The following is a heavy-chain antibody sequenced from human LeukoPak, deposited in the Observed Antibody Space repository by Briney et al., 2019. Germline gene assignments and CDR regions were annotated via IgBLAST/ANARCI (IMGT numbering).Heavy chain of an antibody. D-gene: IGHD2-15*01. CDR2: IKEDGSEK. Sequence: GGSLRLSFAASGFTFSTYWMSWVRQAPGKGLEWVANIKEDGSEKYYVDSVKGRFTISRDNAKNSLYLQMNSLRAEDTALYYCARGYGWFDPWGQGTLVTVSS. CDR1: GFTFSTYW. V-gene: IGHV3-7*05. CDR3: ARGYGWFDP. J-gene: IGHJ5*02.